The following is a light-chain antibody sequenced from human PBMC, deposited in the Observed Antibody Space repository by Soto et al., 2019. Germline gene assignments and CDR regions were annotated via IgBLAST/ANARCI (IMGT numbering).Light chain of an antibody. J-gene: IGKJ4*01. CDR1: QSISNY. Sequence: DIQMTQSPSSLSASVGDRVTITCRASQSISNYLNWYQQKPGKAPNLLIYAASSLQSGVPSRFSGSGSGTEFTLTISSLQPEDFATYYCQQSYSTLALTFGGGTKVEIK. CDR2: AAS. CDR3: QQSYSTLALT. V-gene: IGKV1-39*01.